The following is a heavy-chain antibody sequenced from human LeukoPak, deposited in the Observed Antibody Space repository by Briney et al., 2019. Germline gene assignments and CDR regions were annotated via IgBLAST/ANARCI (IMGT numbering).Heavy chain of an antibody. J-gene: IGHJ4*02. V-gene: IGHV3-30*02. Sequence: PGGSLRLSCAASGFTFSNYGMHWVRQAPGKGLEWVAFTRYDGINKYYADSVKGRFTISRDNAKNSLNLQMNSLRVEDTAVYYCARDRDWNSGFDYWGQGTLVTVSS. CDR1: GFTFSNYG. D-gene: IGHD1-7*01. CDR3: ARDRDWNSGFDY. CDR2: TRYDGINK.